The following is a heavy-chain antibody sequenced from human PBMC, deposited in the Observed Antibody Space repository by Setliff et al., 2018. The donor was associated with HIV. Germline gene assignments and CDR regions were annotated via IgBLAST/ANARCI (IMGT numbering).Heavy chain of an antibody. D-gene: IGHD3-22*01. V-gene: IGHV4-38-2*02. CDR3: VRDGFRYYDSSGYYQFDY. CDR1: GGSISGGYY. J-gene: IGHJ4*02. CDR2: IYHSGST. Sequence: PSETLSLTCTVSGGSISGGYYWGWIRQPPGKGLEWIGSIYHSGSTYYNPSLKSRVTISLDTSKNQFSLKLSSVTAADTAVYYCVRDGFRYYDSSGYYQFDYWGQGTLVTVSS.